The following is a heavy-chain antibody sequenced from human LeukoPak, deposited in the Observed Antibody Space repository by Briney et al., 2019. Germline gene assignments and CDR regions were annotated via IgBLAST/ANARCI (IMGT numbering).Heavy chain of an antibody. CDR2: IKQDGSEK. V-gene: IGHV3-7*01. D-gene: IGHD5-24*01. CDR3: ARDGDGRVPGYFDY. J-gene: IGHJ4*02. CDR1: GFTFSSYW. Sequence: PGGSLRLSCAASGFTFSSYWMSWVRQAPGKGLEWVANIKQDGSEKYYVDSVKGRFTISRDNAKNSLYLQMNSLRAEDTAVYYCARDGDGRVPGYFDYWGQGTLVTVSS.